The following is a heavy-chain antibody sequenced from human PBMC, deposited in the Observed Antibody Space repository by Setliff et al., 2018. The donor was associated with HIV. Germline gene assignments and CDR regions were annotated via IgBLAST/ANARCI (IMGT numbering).Heavy chain of an antibody. D-gene: IGHD2-2*01. V-gene: IGHV4-38-2*02. CDR2: FHHSGST. CDR1: GYSINTAYY. J-gene: IGHJ6*01. Sequence: PSETLSLTCSVSGYSINTAYYWGWIRQSPGKGLEWIGGFHHSGSTHYNPSLKSRVTISGQTSNNQFSLQLTSVTAADTAVYYCARGPSGRAPAPARAPHYYGLDLWGPGTTVTVSS. CDR3: ARGPSGRAPAPARAPHYYGLDL.